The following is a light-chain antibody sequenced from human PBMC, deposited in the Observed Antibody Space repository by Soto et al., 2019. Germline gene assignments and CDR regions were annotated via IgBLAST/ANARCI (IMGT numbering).Light chain of an antibody. CDR3: SSYRSSSTWV. J-gene: IGLJ3*02. CDR2: AVN. V-gene: IGLV2-14*01. CDR1: SSDVGGYKY. Sequence: QSALTQPASVSGSPGQSITISCTGTSSDVGGYKYVSWYQHHPGQAPKLMIHAVNSRPSGVSTRFSGSKSGNTASLTISGHQAEDEADYYCSSYRSSSTWVFVGGTKLTVL.